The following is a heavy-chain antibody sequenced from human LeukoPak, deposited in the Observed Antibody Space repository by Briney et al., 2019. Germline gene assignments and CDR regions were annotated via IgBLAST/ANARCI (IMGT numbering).Heavy chain of an antibody. CDR3: ARDLDNDY. J-gene: IGHJ4*02. D-gene: IGHD3-22*01. V-gene: IGHV4-34*01. CDR2: INHSGST. Sequence: SETLSLTCAVYGGSFSGYYWSWIRQPPGKGLEWIGEINHSGSTNYNPSLKSRVTISVDTSKNQFSLKLSSVTAADTAVYYCARDLDNDYWGQGTLVTVSS. CDR1: GGSFSGYY.